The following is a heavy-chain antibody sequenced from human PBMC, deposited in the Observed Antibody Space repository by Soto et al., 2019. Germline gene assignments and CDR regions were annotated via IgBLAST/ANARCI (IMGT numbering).Heavy chain of an antibody. J-gene: IGHJ4*02. V-gene: IGHV3-53*01. CDR2: FYSDDTT. Sequence: GGSLRLSCAASGLTVSSNYMGWVRQAPGKGLEWISVFYSDDTTYYADSVKGRFTISRDNSKNTLYLQMNSLRADDTASYYCARLARFSLDFWGQGTLVTVSS. CDR3: ARLARFSLDF. D-gene: IGHD3-3*01. CDR1: GLTVSSNY.